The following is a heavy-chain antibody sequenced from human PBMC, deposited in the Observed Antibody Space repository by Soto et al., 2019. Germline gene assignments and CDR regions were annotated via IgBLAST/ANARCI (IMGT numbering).Heavy chain of an antibody. Sequence: VGSLRLSCTALTGYAMSWVRRGPGKGLEWISTISPTGNTHYADSVEGRFTISRDDSKNTFYLQMNNLRADDTGVYYCAKDPSTGHAELWGQGNLGTVSS. J-gene: IGHJ4*02. CDR1: TGYA. V-gene: IGHV3-23*01. D-gene: IGHD1-26*01. CDR2: ISPTGNT. CDR3: AKDPSTGHAEL.